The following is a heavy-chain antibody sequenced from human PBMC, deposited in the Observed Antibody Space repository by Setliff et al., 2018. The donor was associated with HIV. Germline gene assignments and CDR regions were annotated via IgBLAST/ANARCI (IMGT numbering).Heavy chain of an antibody. CDR1: GFTFSDYD. CDR3: ALVGGITVPPDGFDI. J-gene: IGHJ3*02. Sequence: LRLSCAASGFTFSDYDIHWVRQAPGKGLEWVAFMRYDGSNKDYADSVKGRFTISRDNSKNTLYLHMNSLRAEDTSVYHCALVGGITVPPDGFDIWGQGTMVTVSS. V-gene: IGHV3-30*02. D-gene: IGHD3-22*01. CDR2: MRYDGSNK.